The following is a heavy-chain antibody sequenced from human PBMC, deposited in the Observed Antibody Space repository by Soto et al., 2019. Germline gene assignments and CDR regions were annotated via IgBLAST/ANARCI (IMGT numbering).Heavy chain of an antibody. CDR1: GGTLSNYA. V-gene: IGHV1-69*01. CDR3: ARVRPTDYVGNYNNGMDV. CDR2: IIPIFNTA. J-gene: IGHJ6*02. Sequence: QVQLVQSGAEVKKPGSSVKVSCKASGGTLSNYAFTWLRQAPGKGLEGRGGIIPIFNTANYAQKFQGRVTITADESTSTAYMEVNSLRSEDTAVYYCARVRPTDYVGNYNNGMDVWGQGTTVTVSS. D-gene: IGHD4-17*01.